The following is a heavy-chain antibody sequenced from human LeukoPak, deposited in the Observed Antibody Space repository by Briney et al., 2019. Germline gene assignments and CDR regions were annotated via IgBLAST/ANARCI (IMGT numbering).Heavy chain of an antibody. J-gene: IGHJ6*03. V-gene: IGHV4-38-2*02. Sequence: SETLSLTCTVSGGSISSEWYWGWVRQPPGNGLEWIGAIYRNGETYYNPSLKSRVTISLDTSKNQFSLRLNSVTAADTAVYYCARAKRDYYDNSGYESYYYFVDVWGKGTTVTVSS. D-gene: IGHD3-22*01. CDR3: ARAKRDYYDNSGYESYYYFVDV. CDR1: GGSISSEWY. CDR2: IYRNGET.